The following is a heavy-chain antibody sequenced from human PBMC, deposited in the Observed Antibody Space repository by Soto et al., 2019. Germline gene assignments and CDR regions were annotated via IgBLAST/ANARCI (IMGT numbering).Heavy chain of an antibody. V-gene: IGHV3-23*01. Sequence: PVGSLRLSCAASVFTFSSYAMSWVRQAPGKGLEWVSAISGSGGSTYYADSVKGRFTISRDNSKNTLYLQMNSLRAEDTAVYYCAKDLRTRHYYCPWGQGTLVTGSS. CDR3: AKDLRTRHYYCP. CDR1: VFTFSSYA. D-gene: IGHD3-10*01. J-gene: IGHJ5*02. CDR2: ISGSGGST.